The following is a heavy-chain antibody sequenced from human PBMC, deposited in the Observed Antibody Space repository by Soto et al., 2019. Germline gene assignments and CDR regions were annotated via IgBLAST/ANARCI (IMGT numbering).Heavy chain of an antibody. CDR1: GYTFTRYG. V-gene: IGHV1-18*01. CDR3: ARVAYYDSSGYYPPAY. J-gene: IGHJ4*02. D-gene: IGHD3-22*01. CDR2: IRSDNGNT. Sequence: QVQLVQSGAEVKEPGASVKVSCKTSGYTFTRYGISWVRQAPGQGLEWMGCIRSDNGNTNCAQELQGRVTMTTDTSTSTAYMELRSLRSDDTAVYYFARVAYYDSSGYYPPAYWGQGTLVTVSS.